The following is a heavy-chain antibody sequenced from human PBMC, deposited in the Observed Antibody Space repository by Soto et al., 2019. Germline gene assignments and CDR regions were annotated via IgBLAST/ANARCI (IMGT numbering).Heavy chain of an antibody. CDR3: ARDGGRHSGGIDY. V-gene: IGHV1-69*01. Sequence: QVQLVQSGAEAKKPGSSVKVSCKASGGTFSSYSINWVRQAPGQGLEWMGEIIPIFGTANYAQKFQGRVTITADESTSTAYMELSSLRSEDTVVYYCARDGGRHSGGIDYWGQGTLVTVSS. CDR1: GGTFSSYS. CDR2: IIPIFGTA. J-gene: IGHJ4*02. D-gene: IGHD1-26*01.